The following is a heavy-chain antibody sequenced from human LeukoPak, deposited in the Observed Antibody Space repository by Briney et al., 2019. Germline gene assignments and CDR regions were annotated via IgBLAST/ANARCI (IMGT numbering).Heavy chain of an antibody. CDR3: ARDIGGRGSLKWFDP. CDR1: GGSINNYY. V-gene: IGHV4-4*07. Sequence: SETLSLICTVSGGSINNYYWSWIRQPAGKVLEGIGRIYTSATTNYNPSLKSRVTMSVDTSKNRFSLKLSSVTAADTAVYYCARDIGGRGSLKWFDPWGQGTLVTVSS. J-gene: IGHJ5*02. CDR2: IYTSATT. D-gene: IGHD1-26*01.